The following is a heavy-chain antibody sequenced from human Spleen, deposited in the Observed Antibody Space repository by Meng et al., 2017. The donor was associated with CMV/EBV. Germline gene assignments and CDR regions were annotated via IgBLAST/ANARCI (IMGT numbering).Heavy chain of an antibody. CDR2: INHSGST. Sequence: QVQLQQRGVGLLKPSETLSLTCAVYGGSFSGYYWSWIRQPPGKGLEWIGEINHSGSTNYNPSLKSRVTISVDTSKNQFSLKLSSVTAADTAVYYCARGQSQWIQLPFDYWGQGTLVTVSS. D-gene: IGHD5-18*01. CDR1: GGSFSGYY. V-gene: IGHV4-34*01. CDR3: ARGQSQWIQLPFDY. J-gene: IGHJ4*02.